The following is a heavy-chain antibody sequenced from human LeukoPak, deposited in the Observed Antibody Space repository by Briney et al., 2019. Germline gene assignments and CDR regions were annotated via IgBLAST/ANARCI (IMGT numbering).Heavy chain of an antibody. V-gene: IGHV1-8*01. CDR1: GYTFTSYD. J-gene: IGHJ4*02. D-gene: IGHD3-9*01. Sequence: GASVKVTCKASGYTFTSYDINWVRQATGQGLEWMGWMNPNSGNTGYAQKFQGRVTMTRNTSISTAYMELSSLRSEDTAVYYCARSRYFDWLPIDYWGQGTLVTVSS. CDR3: ARSRYFDWLPIDY. CDR2: MNPNSGNT.